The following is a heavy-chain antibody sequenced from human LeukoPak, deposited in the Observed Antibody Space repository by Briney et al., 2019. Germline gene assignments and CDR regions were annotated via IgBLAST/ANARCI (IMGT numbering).Heavy chain of an antibody. CDR3: ASAYSRSQGGGMDV. Sequence: ASVKVSCKASGYTFTSYGISWVRQATGQGLEWMGWMNPNSGNTGYAQKFQGRVTMTRNTSISTAYMELSSLRSEDTAVYYCASAYSRSQGGGMDVWGQGTTVTVSS. V-gene: IGHV1-8*02. CDR1: GYTFTSYG. CDR2: MNPNSGNT. J-gene: IGHJ6*02. D-gene: IGHD6-13*01.